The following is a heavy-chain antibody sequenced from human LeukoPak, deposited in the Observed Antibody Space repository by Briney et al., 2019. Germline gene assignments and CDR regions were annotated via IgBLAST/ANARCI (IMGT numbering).Heavy chain of an antibody. Sequence: SETPSLTCTVSGGSISSYYWSWIRQPPGKGLEWIGYIHYSGSTNYNPSLKSRVTISVDTSKNQFSLKLSSVTAADTAVYFCARGIKGCSGGSCHSIDLWGQGALLTVFS. J-gene: IGHJ5*02. CDR3: ARGIKGCSGGSCHSIDL. CDR2: IHYSGST. V-gene: IGHV4-59*01. D-gene: IGHD2-15*01. CDR1: GGSISSYY.